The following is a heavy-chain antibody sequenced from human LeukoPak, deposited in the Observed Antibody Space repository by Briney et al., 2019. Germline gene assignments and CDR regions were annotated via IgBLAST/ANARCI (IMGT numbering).Heavy chain of an antibody. J-gene: IGHJ4*02. CDR1: GGSFSGYY. D-gene: IGHD3-9*01. CDR3: ARRVAYYDILTGPGAIDY. Sequence: PSETLSLTCAVYGGSFSGYYWSWIRQPPGKGLEWIGEINHSGSTNYNPSLKSRVTISVDTSKNQFSLKLSSVTAADTAVYYCARRVAYYDILTGPGAIDYWGQGTLVTASS. CDR2: INHSGST. V-gene: IGHV4-34*01.